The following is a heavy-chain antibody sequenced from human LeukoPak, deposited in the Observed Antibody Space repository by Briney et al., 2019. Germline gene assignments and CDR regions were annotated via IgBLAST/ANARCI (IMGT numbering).Heavy chain of an antibody. CDR3: ARGVPMDV. V-gene: IGHV1-69*04. Sequence: GASVEVSCKASGGTFSSYAISWVRQAPGQGLEWMGRTIPILGIANYAQKFQGRVTITADKSTSTAYMELSSLRSEDTAVYYCARGVPMDVWGQGTTVTVSS. D-gene: IGHD3-16*01. J-gene: IGHJ6*02. CDR1: GGTFSSYA. CDR2: TIPILGIA.